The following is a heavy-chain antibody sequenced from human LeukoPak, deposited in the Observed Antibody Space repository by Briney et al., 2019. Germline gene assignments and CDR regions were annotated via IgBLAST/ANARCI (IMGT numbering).Heavy chain of an antibody. J-gene: IGHJ5*02. CDR1: GGSISSYY. CDR3: ARVGGWYSGNWFDP. Sequence: SETLSLTCTVSGGSISSYYWSWIRQPAGKGLKWIGRIYTSGSTNYNPSLKSRVTMSVNTSKNQFSLKLSSVTAADTAVYYCARVGGWYSGNWFDPWGQGTLVTVSS. D-gene: IGHD6-19*01. CDR2: IYTSGST. V-gene: IGHV4-4*07.